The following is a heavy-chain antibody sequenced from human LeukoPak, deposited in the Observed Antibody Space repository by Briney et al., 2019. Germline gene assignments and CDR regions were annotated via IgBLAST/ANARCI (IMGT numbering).Heavy chain of an antibody. CDR2: INDYTGDT. V-gene: IGHV4-34*01. CDR1: GGSFTDYF. Sequence: SETLSLTCAVFGGSFTDYFWTWIRHSPGKGLEWIGEINDYTGDTNYNPSLNSRVSISLEKSKNQFSLELRSVTAADTAVYYCARGRIAKIVVVHSFSYGMDVWGQGTTVTVSS. D-gene: IGHD3-22*01. J-gene: IGHJ6*02. CDR3: ARGRIAKIVVVHSFSYGMDV.